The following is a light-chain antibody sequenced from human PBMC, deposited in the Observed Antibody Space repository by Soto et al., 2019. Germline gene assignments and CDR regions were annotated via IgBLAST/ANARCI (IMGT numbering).Light chain of an antibody. Sequence: DIQITKSTASLSASVGARDTITCRASQSISSWLAWYQQKPGKAPKLLIYAASTLQSGVPSRFSGSGSGTEFTLTISSLQPEDFATYYCQQLNSYPLTVGQGTRLEIK. J-gene: IGKJ5*01. CDR1: QSISSW. CDR2: AAS. CDR3: QQLNSYPLT. V-gene: IGKV1-5*01.